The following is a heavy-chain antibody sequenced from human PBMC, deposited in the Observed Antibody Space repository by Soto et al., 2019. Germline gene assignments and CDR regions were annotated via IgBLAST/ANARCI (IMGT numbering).Heavy chain of an antibody. V-gene: IGHV4-39*01. CDR3: ARGAEYLTMFDP. CDR2: SHYRGSA. CDR1: GGSISSNNYY. Sequence: SETLSITCTVSGGSISSNNYYWCWIRQPPRKGLEWIGSSHYRGSAYYNKSLKSRVTISADTSKNQFSLHLSSVTAADTAVYYCARGAEYLTMFDPLGQGTLVTVSS. J-gene: IGHJ5*02. D-gene: IGHD6-6*01.